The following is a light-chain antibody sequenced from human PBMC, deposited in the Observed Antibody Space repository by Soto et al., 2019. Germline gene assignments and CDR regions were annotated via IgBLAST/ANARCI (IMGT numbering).Light chain of an antibody. CDR2: DVS. Sequence: QSALTQPRSVSGSPGQSVTISCTGASGDVGGYNFVSWYQQHPGKAPTLMIFDVSQRPSGVPDRFSGSKSGNTASLTISGLQAEDEADYYCSSYTSSSTSVVFGGGTKLTVL. CDR1: SGDVGGYNF. J-gene: IGLJ2*01. CDR3: SSYTSSSTSVV. V-gene: IGLV2-11*01.